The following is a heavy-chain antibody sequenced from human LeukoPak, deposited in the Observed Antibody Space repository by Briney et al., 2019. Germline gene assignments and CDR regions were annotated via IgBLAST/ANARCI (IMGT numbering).Heavy chain of an antibody. CDR3: ARDHPSSGWDSPDAFDI. CDR2: INSDMSST. Sequence: PGGSLRLSCAASGFTFSNHWMHWVRQAPGKGLVWVSRINSDMSSTNYADSVKGRFTISRDNAKNTLYLQMNSLRAEDTAVYYCARDHPSSGWDSPDAFDIWGQGTMVTVSS. V-gene: IGHV3-74*01. J-gene: IGHJ3*02. D-gene: IGHD3-9*01. CDR1: GFTFSNHW.